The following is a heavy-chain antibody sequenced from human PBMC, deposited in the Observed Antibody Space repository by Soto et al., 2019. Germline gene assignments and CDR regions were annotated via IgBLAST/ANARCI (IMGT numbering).Heavy chain of an antibody. J-gene: IGHJ5*02. CDR3: AKDHARTNWFDP. CDR2: ISGSGGST. Sequence: GGSLSLSCAASGFTFSSYAMSWVRQAPGKGLEWVSAISGSGGSTYYADSVKGRFTISRDNSKNTLYLQMNSLRAEDTAVYYCAKDHARTNWFDPWGQGTLVTVSS. CDR1: GFTFSSYA. V-gene: IGHV3-23*01. D-gene: IGHD1-1*01.